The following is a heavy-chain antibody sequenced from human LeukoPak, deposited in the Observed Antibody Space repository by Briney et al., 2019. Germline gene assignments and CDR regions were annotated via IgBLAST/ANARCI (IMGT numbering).Heavy chain of an antibody. CDR1: GFTFSSYG. Sequence: GGSLRLSCAASGFTFSSYGMHWVRQAPGKGLEWVAFIRYDGSNKYYADSVKGRFTISRDNSKNTLYLQMNSLRAEDTAVYYCAKTETRDCINGCTPFDPWGQGTLVTVSS. CDR2: IRYDGSNK. V-gene: IGHV3-30*02. D-gene: IGHD2-8*01. J-gene: IGHJ5*02. CDR3: AKTETRDCINGCTPFDP.